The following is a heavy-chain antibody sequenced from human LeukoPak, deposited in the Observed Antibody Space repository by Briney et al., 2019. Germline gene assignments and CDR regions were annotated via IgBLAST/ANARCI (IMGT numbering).Heavy chain of an antibody. CDR2: ITSNGVNT. CDR1: GFTFSSYA. D-gene: IGHD1-26*01. J-gene: IGHJ4*02. CDR3: ARAENSGSYFY. Sequence: GGSLRLSCAASGFTFSSYAMHWVRQAPGKGLEYVSAITSNGVNTYYASSVKGRFTMSRDNSKNTLYLQMGSLRAEDMAVYYCARAENSGSYFYWGQGTLVTVSS. V-gene: IGHV3-64*01.